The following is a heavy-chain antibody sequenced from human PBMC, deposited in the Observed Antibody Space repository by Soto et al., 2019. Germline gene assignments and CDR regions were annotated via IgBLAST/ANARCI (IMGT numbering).Heavy chain of an antibody. CDR2: IIPIFGTA. CDR3: ARSDLRPGYFDL. V-gene: IGHV1-69*01. Sequence: QVQLVQSGAEVKKPGSSVKVSCKASGGTFSSYAISWVRQAPEQGLEGMGGIIPIFGTANYAQKFKGRVTITADESTSTAYMELSSLRSEDTAVYYCARSDLRPGYFDLWGRGTLVTVSS. CDR1: GGTFSSYA. J-gene: IGHJ2*01.